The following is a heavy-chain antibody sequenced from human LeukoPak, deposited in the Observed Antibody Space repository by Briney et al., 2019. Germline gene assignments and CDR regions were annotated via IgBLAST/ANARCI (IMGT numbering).Heavy chain of an antibody. CDR3: AKDRGYGEHEPFES. CDR2: ISSSSSYI. J-gene: IGHJ4*02. Sequence: PGGSLRLSCAASGFTFSSYSMNWVRQAPGKGLEWVSSISSSSSYIYYADSVKGRFTISRDNAKNSLYLQMNSLRAEDTAVYYCAKDRGYGEHEPFESWGQGSLVTVSS. V-gene: IGHV3-21*01. D-gene: IGHD4/OR15-4a*01. CDR1: GFTFSSYS.